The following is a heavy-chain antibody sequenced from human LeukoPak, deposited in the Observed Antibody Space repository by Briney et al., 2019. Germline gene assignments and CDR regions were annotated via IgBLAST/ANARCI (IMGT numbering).Heavy chain of an antibody. D-gene: IGHD4-17*01. CDR2: INHSGST. J-gene: IGHJ5*02. V-gene: IGHV4-34*01. Sequence: SETLSLTCAVYGGSFSGYYWSWIRQPPGKGLEWIGEINHSGSTNYNPSLKGRVTISVDTSKNQFSLKLSSVTAADTAVYYCARGLYGDYSFDPWGQGTLVTVSS. CDR3: ARGLYGDYSFDP. CDR1: GGSFSGYY.